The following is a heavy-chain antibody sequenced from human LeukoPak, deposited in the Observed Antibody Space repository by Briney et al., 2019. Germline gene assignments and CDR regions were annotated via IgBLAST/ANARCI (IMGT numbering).Heavy chain of an antibody. CDR1: GGSISSYY. Sequence: PSETLSLTCTVSGGSISSYYWSWIRQPPGKGLEWIGYIYYSGSTNYNPSLKSRVTISVDTSKNQFSLKLSSVTAADTAVYYCARGRWGRDYWGQGTLVTVSS. J-gene: IGHJ4*02. CDR2: IYYSGST. V-gene: IGHV4-59*01. D-gene: IGHD4-23*01. CDR3: ARGRWGRDY.